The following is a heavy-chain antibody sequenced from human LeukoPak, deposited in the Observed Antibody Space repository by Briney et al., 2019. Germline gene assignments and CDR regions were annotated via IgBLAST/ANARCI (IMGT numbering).Heavy chain of an antibody. CDR3: ARVDMIVVKRYFDY. D-gene: IGHD3-22*01. Sequence: ASVKVSCTASGYTFTGYYMHWVRQAPGQGLAWMGWINPNSGGTNYAQKFQGRVTMTRDTSISTAYMELSRLRSDDTAVYYCARVDMIVVKRYFDYWGQGTLVTVSS. J-gene: IGHJ4*02. V-gene: IGHV1-2*02. CDR1: GYTFTGYY. CDR2: INPNSGGT.